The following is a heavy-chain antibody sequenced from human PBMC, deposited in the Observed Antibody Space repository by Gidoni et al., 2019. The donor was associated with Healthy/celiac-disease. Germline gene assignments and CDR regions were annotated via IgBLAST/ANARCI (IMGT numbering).Heavy chain of an antibody. CDR2: TYYRSKWYN. V-gene: IGHV6-1*01. J-gene: IGHJ3*02. Sequence: QVQLQESGGGPVKPSHTLSLTCAISGDSESSNSPASNWIRQSPSRGLEWLGRTYYRSKWYNDYAVSVKSRITINPDTSKNQFSLQLNSVTPEDTAVYYCARAGYSSSWSRNDAFDIWGQGTMVTVSS. CDR1: GDSESSNSPA. CDR3: ARAGYSSSWSRNDAFDI. D-gene: IGHD6-13*01.